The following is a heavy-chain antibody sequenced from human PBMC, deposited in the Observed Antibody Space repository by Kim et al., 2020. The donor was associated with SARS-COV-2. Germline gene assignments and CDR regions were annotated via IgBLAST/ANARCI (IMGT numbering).Heavy chain of an antibody. CDR1: GGSISSYY. J-gene: IGHJ4*02. V-gene: IGHV4-59*01. CDR3: ARDGKGVERGFY. Sequence: SETLSLTCTVSGGSISSYYWSWIRQPPGKGLEWIGYIYYSGSTNYNPSLKSRVTISVDTSKNQFSLKLSSVTAADTAVYYCARDGKGVERGFYWGQGTLVTVSS. CDR2: IYYSGST. D-gene: IGHD1-1*01.